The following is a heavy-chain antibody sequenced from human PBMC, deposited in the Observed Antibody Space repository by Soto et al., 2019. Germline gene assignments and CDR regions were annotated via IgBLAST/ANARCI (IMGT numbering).Heavy chain of an antibody. V-gene: IGHV1-46*01. J-gene: IGHJ6*02. Sequence: ASVKVSCKASGYTFTSYYMHWVRQAPGQGLEWMGIINPSGGSTSYAQKFQGRVTMTRDTSTSTVYMELSSLRSEDTAVYYCARAPLTYCISTSCPFYYYYGMDVWGQGTTVTVSS. CDR2: INPSGGST. CDR1: GYTFTSYY. D-gene: IGHD2-2*01. CDR3: ARAPLTYCISTSCPFYYYYGMDV.